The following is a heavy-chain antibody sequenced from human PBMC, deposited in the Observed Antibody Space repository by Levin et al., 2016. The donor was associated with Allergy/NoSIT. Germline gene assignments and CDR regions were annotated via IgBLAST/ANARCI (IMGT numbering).Heavy chain of an antibody. D-gene: IGHD3-10*01. CDR3: ARMNYEDSGSRVDWFDP. CDR1: GYNFISYG. J-gene: IGHJ5*02. Sequence: ASVKVSCKASGYNFISYGINWVRQAPGQGLEWIGWMGRHNGNTGPAQKFQGRVTMTGDTSISTAYMELSSLTSDDTGTYYCARMNYEDSGSRVDWFDPWGQGTLVIVSS. CDR2: MGRHNGNT. V-gene: IGHV1-8*02.